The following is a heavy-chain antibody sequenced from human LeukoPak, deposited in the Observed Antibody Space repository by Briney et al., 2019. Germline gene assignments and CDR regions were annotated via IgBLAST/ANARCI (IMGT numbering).Heavy chain of an antibody. V-gene: IGHV4-31*03. J-gene: IGHJ4*02. CDR2: IYYSGST. CDR1: GGSISSGGYY. CDR3: AKLARSVRFLEWLPFYYFDY. D-gene: IGHD3-3*01. Sequence: PSETLSLTCTVSGGSISSGGYYWSWIRQHPGKGLEWIGYIYYSGSTYYNPSLKSRVTISVDTSKNQFSLKLSSVTAADTAVYYCAKLARSVRFLEWLPFYYFDYWGQGTLVTVSS.